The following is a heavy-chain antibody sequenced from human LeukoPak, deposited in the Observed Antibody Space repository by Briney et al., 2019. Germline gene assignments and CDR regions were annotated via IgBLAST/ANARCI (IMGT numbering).Heavy chain of an antibody. Sequence: GGSLRLSCAASGFTFSSYTIHWVRQAPGKGLAWVAVLSYDGTNKYYADSVKGRFTISRDNSKNTLYLQMNSLRPEDTAVYYCAREIPSGWYDFRGQGTLVTVSS. D-gene: IGHD6-19*01. CDR3: AREIPSGWYDF. J-gene: IGHJ4*02. CDR1: GFTFSSYT. V-gene: IGHV3-30-3*01. CDR2: LSYDGTNK.